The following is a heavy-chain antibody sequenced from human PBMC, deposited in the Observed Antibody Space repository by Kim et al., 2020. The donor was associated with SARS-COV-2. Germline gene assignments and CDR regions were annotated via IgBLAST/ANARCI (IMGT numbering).Heavy chain of an antibody. CDR1: GGSISSSSYY. V-gene: IGHV4-39*01. CDR3: ARLCFAGSGSYYTPYNWFDP. Sequence: SETLSLTCTVSGGSISSSSYYWVWIRQPPGKGLEWIGSIYYSGSTYYNPSLKSRVTISVDTSKNQFSLKLSSVTAADTAVYYCARLCFAGSGSYYTPYNWFDPWGQGTLVTVSS. J-gene: IGHJ5*02. CDR2: IYYSGST. D-gene: IGHD3-10*01.